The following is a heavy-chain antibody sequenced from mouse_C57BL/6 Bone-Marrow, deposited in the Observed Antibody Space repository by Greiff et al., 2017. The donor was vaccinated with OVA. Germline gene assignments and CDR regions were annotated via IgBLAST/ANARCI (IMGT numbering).Heavy chain of an antibody. V-gene: IGHV1-26*01. CDR3: ARNFLAYYSNYDAMDY. CDR2: INPNNGGT. CDR1: GYTFTDYY. D-gene: IGHD2-5*01. Sequence: EVQLQQSGPELVKPGASVKISCKASGYTFTDYYMNWVKQSHGKSLEWIGDINPNNGGTSYNQKFKGKATLTVDKSSSTAYMELRSLTSEDSAVYYCARNFLAYYSNYDAMDYWGQGTSVTVSS. J-gene: IGHJ4*01.